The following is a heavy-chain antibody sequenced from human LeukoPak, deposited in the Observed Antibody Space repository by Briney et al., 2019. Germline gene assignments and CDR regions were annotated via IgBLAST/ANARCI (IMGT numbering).Heavy chain of an antibody. D-gene: IGHD2-2*01. Sequence: SETLSLTCTVSGGSISSYYWSWIRQPAGKGLEWIGRIYTSGSTNYNPSLKSRVTMSVDTSKNQFSLKLSSVTAADTAVYYCAKEDIVVLPAAMGGYYYYYMDVWGKGTTVTVSS. V-gene: IGHV4-4*07. CDR1: GGSISSYY. CDR3: AKEDIVVLPAAMGGYYYYYMDV. CDR2: IYTSGST. J-gene: IGHJ6*03.